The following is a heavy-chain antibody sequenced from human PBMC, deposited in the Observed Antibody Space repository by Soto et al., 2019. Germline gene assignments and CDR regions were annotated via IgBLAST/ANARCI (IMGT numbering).Heavy chain of an antibody. D-gene: IGHD6-13*01. V-gene: IGHV3-49*03. Sequence: GGSLRLSCTASGVTFGGYAMNWFRQPPGKGLGGVGFIRSKAYGGTTEYAASVKGRFIISRDDSKSIAYLQLNSLKTEDTVVYYCTRAGSSWDDYYYGMDVWGQGTTVSVS. CDR2: IRSKAYGGTT. CDR1: GVTFGGYA. CDR3: TRAGSSWDDYYYGMDV. J-gene: IGHJ6*02.